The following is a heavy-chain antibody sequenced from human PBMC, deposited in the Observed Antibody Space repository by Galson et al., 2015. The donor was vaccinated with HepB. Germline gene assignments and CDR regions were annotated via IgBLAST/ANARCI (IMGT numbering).Heavy chain of an antibody. D-gene: IGHD2-15*01. J-gene: IGHJ2*01. CDR1: GFTFTSYS. Sequence: SLRLSCAASGFTFTSYSMSWVRQAPGKGLEWVSAISGSGGSTYYADSVKGRVTITRDNSKNTLYLQMSSLRAEDTAVYYCAKDSEVVAYWYFDLWGRGTLVTVSS. CDR2: ISGSGGST. CDR3: AKDSEVVAYWYFDL. V-gene: IGHV3-23*01.